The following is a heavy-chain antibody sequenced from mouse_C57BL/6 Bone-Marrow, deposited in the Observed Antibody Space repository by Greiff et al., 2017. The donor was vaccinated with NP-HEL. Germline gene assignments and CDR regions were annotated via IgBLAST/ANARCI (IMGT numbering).Heavy chain of an antibody. CDR2: INYDGSST. V-gene: IGHV5-16*01. D-gene: IGHD2-4*01. Sequence: EVKLVESEGGLVQPGSSMKLSCTASGFTFSDYYMAWVRQVPEKGLEWVANINYDGSSTYYLDSLKSRFIISRDNAKNIRYLQMSSLKSEDTATYYCAREGGLRRRTYAMDYWGQGTSVTVSA. CDR3: AREGGLRRRTYAMDY. J-gene: IGHJ4*01. CDR1: GFTFSDYY.